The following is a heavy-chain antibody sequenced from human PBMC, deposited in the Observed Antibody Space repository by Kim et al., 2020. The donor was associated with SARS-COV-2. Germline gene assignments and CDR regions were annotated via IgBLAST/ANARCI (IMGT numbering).Heavy chain of an antibody. V-gene: IGHV3-23*01. D-gene: IGHD1-1*01. J-gene: IGHJ5*02. CDR2: GDT. CDR3: AMGTKWFGP. Sequence: GDTYYAHSVNDRFTISRENSKNTLYLQMNYLRAEDTAVYYCAMGTKWFGPWGQGTLVTVSS.